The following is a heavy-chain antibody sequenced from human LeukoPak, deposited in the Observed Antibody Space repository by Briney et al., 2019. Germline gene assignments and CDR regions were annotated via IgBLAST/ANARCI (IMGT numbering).Heavy chain of an antibody. V-gene: IGHV1-18*01. J-gene: IGHJ4*02. CDR3: ARGGVYSSSSESGY. CDR1: GYTFSSYG. Sequence: ASVTVSCKASGYTFSSYGISWVREAPGQGLEWMGWISAYNGNTNYAPKLQGRPTTTTDTTTSKAYMELRSLPSDDTAVYYCARGGVYSSSSESGYWGQGTLVTVSS. D-gene: IGHD6-6*01. CDR2: ISAYNGNT.